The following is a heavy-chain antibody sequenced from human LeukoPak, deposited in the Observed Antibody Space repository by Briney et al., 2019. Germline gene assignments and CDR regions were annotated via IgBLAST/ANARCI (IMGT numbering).Heavy chain of an antibody. J-gene: IGHJ4*02. CDR2: INTDGSSL. Sequence: GGSLRLSCAASGFTFSRYWMTWVRQAPGKGPVWVARINTDGSSLNYADSVKGRFTISRDNAKNTLYLQMNSLGAEDTAVYYCARRINYYDSSGYYYVRYFDSWGQGTLVTVSS. V-gene: IGHV3-74*01. CDR3: ARRINYYDSSGYYYVRYFDS. D-gene: IGHD3-22*01. CDR1: GFTFSRYW.